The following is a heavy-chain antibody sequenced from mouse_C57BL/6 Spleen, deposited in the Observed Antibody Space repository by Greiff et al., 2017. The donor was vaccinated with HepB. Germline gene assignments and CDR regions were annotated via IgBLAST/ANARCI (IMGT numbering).Heavy chain of an antibody. CDR1: GYTFTDYY. CDR3: AREEASYDYDEAWFAY. CDR2: INPNNGGT. J-gene: IGHJ3*01. Sequence: EVQLQQSGPELVKPGASVKISCKASGYTFTDYYMNWVKQSHGKSLEWIGDINPNNGGTSYNQKFKGKATLTVDKSSSTAYMELRSLTSEDSAVYYCAREEASYDYDEAWFAYWGQGTLVTVSA. V-gene: IGHV1-26*01. D-gene: IGHD2-4*01.